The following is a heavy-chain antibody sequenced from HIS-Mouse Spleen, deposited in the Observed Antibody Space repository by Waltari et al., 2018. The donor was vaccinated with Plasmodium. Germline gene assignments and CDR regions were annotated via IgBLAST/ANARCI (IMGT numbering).Heavy chain of an antibody. J-gene: IGHJ4*02. CDR2: INHSGST. Sequence: QVQLQQWGAGLLKPSETLSLTCAVHGGSFSGYYWSWIRQPPGTGLEWIGEINHSGSTNYNPSLKSRVTISVDTSKNQFSLKLSSVTAADTAVYYCARLVVVASKDSYWGQGTLVTVSS. CDR1: GGSFSGYY. D-gene: IGHD2-15*01. V-gene: IGHV4-34*01. CDR3: ARLVVVASKDSY.